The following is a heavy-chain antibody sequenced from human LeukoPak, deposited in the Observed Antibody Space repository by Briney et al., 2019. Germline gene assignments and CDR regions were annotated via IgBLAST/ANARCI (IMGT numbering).Heavy chain of an antibody. D-gene: IGHD5-18*01. CDR1: GFPLSNAW. V-gene: IGHV3-21*01. CDR2: ISSSSSYI. CDR3: ARGDEVDTAMATVERFDY. J-gene: IGHJ4*02. Sequence: PGGSLRLSCAASGFPLSNAWMSWVRQAPGKGLEWVSSISSSSSYIYYADSVKGRFTISRDNAKNSLYLQMNSLRAEDTAVYYCARGDEVDTAMATVERFDYWGQGTLVTVSS.